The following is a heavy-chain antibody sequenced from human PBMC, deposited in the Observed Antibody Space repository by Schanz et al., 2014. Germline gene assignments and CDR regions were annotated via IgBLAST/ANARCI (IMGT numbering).Heavy chain of an antibody. V-gene: IGHV3-33*06. CDR1: GFSFSTYW. Sequence: VQLLESGGGLVKPGGSLRLSCAASGFSFSTYWMSWVRQAPGKGLEWVAILWHDGSKKYYADSVKGRFTVSRDNSKNTLYLQMNSLRPEDTAVYYCAKYRGYYRVSGSYRELEYWGQGTLVTVSS. D-gene: IGHD3-10*01. J-gene: IGHJ4*02. CDR2: LWHDGSKK. CDR3: AKYRGYYRVSGSYRELEY.